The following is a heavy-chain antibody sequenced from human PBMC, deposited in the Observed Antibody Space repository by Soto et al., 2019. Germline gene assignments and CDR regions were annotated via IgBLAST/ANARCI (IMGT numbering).Heavy chain of an antibody. V-gene: IGHV4-30-4*01. J-gene: IGHJ3*02. CDR2: IYYSRST. CDR1: GGSISSGDYY. D-gene: IGHD2-2*01. Sequence: QVQLQESGPGLVKPSQTLSLTCTVSGGSISSGDYYWSWIPPPPGKGLEWIGYIYYSRSTYYNPSRKSRVTTSVHTSKNRVRLKLSSVTPADTAVYYCASGTMPFIWGQGTMGTVSS. CDR3: ASGTMPFI.